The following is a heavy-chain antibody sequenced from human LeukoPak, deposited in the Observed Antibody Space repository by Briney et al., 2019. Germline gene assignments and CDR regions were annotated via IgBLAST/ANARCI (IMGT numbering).Heavy chain of an antibody. Sequence: SETLSLTCTVSGYSISSGYYWGWIRQPPGKGLEWIGSIYYSGSTYYNPSLKSRVTISVDTSKNQFSLKLSSVTAADTAVYYCARRGLETYYYDSSGPKDYFDYWGQGTLVTVSS. CDR3: ARRGLETYYYDSSGPKDYFDY. J-gene: IGHJ4*02. CDR2: IYYSGST. D-gene: IGHD3-22*01. V-gene: IGHV4-38-2*02. CDR1: GYSISSGYY.